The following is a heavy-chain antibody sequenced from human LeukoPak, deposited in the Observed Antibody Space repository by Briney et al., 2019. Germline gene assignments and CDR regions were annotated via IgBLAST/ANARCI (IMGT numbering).Heavy chain of an antibody. J-gene: IGHJ6*03. Sequence: PSETLSLTCTVSGGSISSSSYYWGWIRQPPGKGLDWIGIIYSSGTTYYNPSLKSRVTISVDTSKNQFSLRLSSVTAADTAVYYCARRQRDDAYCYYYMDVWGKGTTVTVSS. CDR1: GGSISSSSYY. D-gene: IGHD6-25*01. V-gene: IGHV4-39*01. CDR3: ARRQRDDAYCYYYMDV. CDR2: IYSSGTT.